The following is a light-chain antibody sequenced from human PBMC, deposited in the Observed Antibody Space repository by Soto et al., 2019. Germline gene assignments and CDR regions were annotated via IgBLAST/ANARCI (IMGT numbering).Light chain of an antibody. Sequence: EIVMTQSPATLSVSPGERATLSCRASQSVSGNLAWYQQKPGQAPRLLIYGASTRATGIPARVSGSGSGTEFTLPISSLQSEDFAVYYCQQYNSWPPITFGQGTRLEIK. J-gene: IGKJ5*01. CDR1: QSVSGN. V-gene: IGKV3-15*01. CDR3: QQYNSWPPIT. CDR2: GAS.